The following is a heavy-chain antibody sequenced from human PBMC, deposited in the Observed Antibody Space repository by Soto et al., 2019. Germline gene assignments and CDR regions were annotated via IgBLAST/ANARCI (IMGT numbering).Heavy chain of an antibody. Sequence: EVPLVESGGGLVQPGGSLRLSCAASGFNFGSNCMNWVRQAPGKGLEWLANIKQDGSETYYMDSVKGRFTISRDNAKNLLFRQMNGVGGEVTAGDYCVRDLGDCVGKLCYSVFDYWGQGTLVTVSS. CDR2: IKQDGSET. CDR1: GFNFGSNC. CDR3: VRDLGDCVGKLCYSVFDY. J-gene: IGHJ4*02. V-gene: IGHV3-7*01. D-gene: IGHD2-21*02.